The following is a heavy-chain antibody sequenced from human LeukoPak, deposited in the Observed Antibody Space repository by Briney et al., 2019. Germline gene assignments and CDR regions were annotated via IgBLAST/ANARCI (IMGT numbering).Heavy chain of an antibody. CDR1: GFTFSDYD. Sequence: GGSLRLSCAASGFTFSDYDMSWIRQAPGKGLEWVSYISSSGSAIYYADSVKGRFTISRDNSKNALFLQMNSLQTDDTAIYYCARASMATINYYYFYMDAWGKGATVTVSS. D-gene: IGHD5-24*01. J-gene: IGHJ6*03. CDR3: ARASMATINYYYFYMDA. V-gene: IGHV3-11*04. CDR2: ISSSGSAI.